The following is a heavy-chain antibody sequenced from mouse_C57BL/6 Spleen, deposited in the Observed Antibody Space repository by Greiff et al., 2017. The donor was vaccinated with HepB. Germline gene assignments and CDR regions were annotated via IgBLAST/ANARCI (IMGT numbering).Heavy chain of an antibody. D-gene: IGHD1-1*01. Sequence: QVQLQQSGAELVMPGASVKLSCKASGYTFTSYWMHWVKQRPGQGLEWIGEIDPSDSYTNYNQKFKGKSTLTVDKSSSTAYMQLSSLTSEDSAVYYCALITTVVARYWYFDVWGTGTTVTVSS. CDR3: ALITTVVARYWYFDV. V-gene: IGHV1-69*01. CDR2: IDPSDSYT. J-gene: IGHJ1*03. CDR1: GYTFTSYW.